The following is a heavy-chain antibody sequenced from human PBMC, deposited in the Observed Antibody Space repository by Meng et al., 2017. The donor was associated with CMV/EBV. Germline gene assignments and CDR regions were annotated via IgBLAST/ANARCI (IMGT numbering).Heavy chain of an antibody. J-gene: IGHJ4*02. D-gene: IGHD6-6*01. CDR2: IRYDGSNK. CDR3: AKGGALIAARPQIDY. CDR1: GFTFSSYA. V-gene: IGHV3-30*02. Sequence: GESLKISCAASGFTFSSYAMSWVRQAPGKGLEWVAFIRYDGSNKYYADSVKGRFTISRDNSKNTLYLQMNSLRAEDTAVYYCAKGGALIAARPQIDYWGQGTLVTVSS.